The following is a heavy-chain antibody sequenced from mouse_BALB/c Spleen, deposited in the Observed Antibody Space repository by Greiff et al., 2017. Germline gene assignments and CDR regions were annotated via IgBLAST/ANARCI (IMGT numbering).Heavy chain of an antibody. CDR1: GFTFSSYA. CDR2: ISSGGSYT. V-gene: IGHV5-9-4*01. CDR3: ARGGVNYVPYAMGY. Sequence: EVKVVESGGGLVKPGGSLKLSCAASGFTFSSYAMSWVRQSPEKRLEWVAEISSGGSYTYYPDTVTGRFTISRDNAKNTLYLEMSSLRSEDTAMYYCARGGVNYVPYAMGYCGEGTSVTVSS. J-gene: IGHJ4*01. D-gene: IGHD2-1*01.